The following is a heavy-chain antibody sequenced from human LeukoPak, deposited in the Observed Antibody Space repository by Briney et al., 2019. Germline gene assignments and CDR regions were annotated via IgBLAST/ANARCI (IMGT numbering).Heavy chain of an antibody. CDR2: ISSSGSTI. Sequence: GGSLRLSCAASGFTFSDYYMSWIRQAPGKGLEWVSYISSSGSTIYYADSVKGRFTISRDNAKNSLYLQMNSLRAEDTAVYYCAREKRPFGATWWRDHGDAFDIWGQGTMVTVSS. D-gene: IGHD1-26*01. J-gene: IGHJ3*02. CDR3: AREKRPFGATWWRDHGDAFDI. CDR1: GFTFSDYY. V-gene: IGHV3-11*01.